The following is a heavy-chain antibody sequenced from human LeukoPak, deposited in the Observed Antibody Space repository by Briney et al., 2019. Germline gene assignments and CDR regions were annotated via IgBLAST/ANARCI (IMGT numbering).Heavy chain of an antibody. V-gene: IGHV1-8*03. D-gene: IGHD3-22*01. CDR2: MNPNSGNT. Sequence: ASVKVSCKASGYTFTSYDINWVRQATGQGLEWMGWMNPNSGNTGYAQKFQGRVTITRNTSISTAYMELSSLRSEDTAVYYCARGYDSSGYYYVNDYWGQGTLVTVSS. CDR1: GYTFTSYD. CDR3: ARGYDSSGYYYVNDY. J-gene: IGHJ4*02.